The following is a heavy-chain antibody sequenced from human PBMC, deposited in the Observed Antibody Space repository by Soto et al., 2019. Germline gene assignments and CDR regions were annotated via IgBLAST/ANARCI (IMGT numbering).Heavy chain of an antibody. CDR2: MSFDGTYK. V-gene: IGHV3-30*04. CDR1: GFSFSQHA. J-gene: IGHJ6*02. D-gene: IGHD2-8*01. CDR3: ARALTNSNGGMDI. Sequence: QVQLLESGGGVAQPGRCLRLSCAASGFSFSQHAMHWVRQAPGKGLEWVAVMSFDGTYKHYADSVRGRFTISRDNSKNTLFLQLDSLRPADTGAYYCARALTNSNGGMDICGQWTTVSVSS.